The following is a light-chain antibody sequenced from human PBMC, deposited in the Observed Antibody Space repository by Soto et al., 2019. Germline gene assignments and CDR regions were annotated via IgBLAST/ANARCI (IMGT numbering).Light chain of an antibody. V-gene: IGKV3-20*01. CDR3: QQYGSLIT. CDR1: QSVSSN. CDR2: GAS. J-gene: IGKJ4*01. Sequence: EIVMTQSPATLSVSPWERATLSCRASQSVSSNLAWYQQKPGQAPRLLIHGASTRAAGISDRFSGSGSGTDFTLTISRLEPEDFAVYYCQQYGSLITFGGGTKVDI.